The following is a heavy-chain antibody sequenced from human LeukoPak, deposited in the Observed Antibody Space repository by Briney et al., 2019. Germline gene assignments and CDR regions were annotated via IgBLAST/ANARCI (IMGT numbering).Heavy chain of an antibody. V-gene: IGHV4-4*07. CDR1: GGSISSYY. CDR3: AREKGYSSSWPLDY. J-gene: IGHJ4*02. D-gene: IGHD6-13*01. Sequence: SETLSLTCTVSGGSISSYYWSWIRQPAGKGLEWIGRISTSGSTNYNPSLKSRVTISVDTSKNQFSLKLSSVTAADTAVYYCAREKGYSSSWPLDYWGQGTLVTVSS. CDR2: ISTSGST.